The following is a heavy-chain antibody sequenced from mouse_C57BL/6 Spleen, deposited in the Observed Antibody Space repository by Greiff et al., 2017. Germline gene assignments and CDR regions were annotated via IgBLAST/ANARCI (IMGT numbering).Heavy chain of an antibody. Sequence: QVQLKESGAELVRPGASVTLSCKASGYTFTDYEMHWVKQTPVHGLEWIGAIDPETGGPAYNQKFKGKAILTADNSSSTAYMALRSLTSEDSAVYYCTRGGYYGSSDYFDYWGQGTTLTVSS. CDR2: IDPETGGP. J-gene: IGHJ2*01. V-gene: IGHV1-15*01. CDR3: TRGGYYGSSDYFDY. D-gene: IGHD1-1*01. CDR1: GYTFTDYE.